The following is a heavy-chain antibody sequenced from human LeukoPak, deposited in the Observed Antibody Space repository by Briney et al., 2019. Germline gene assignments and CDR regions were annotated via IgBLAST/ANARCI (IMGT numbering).Heavy chain of an antibody. J-gene: IGHJ4*02. CDR1: GGSISSSSYY. CDR2: ISYSGST. Sequence: SETLSLTCTVSGGSISSSSYYWGWIRQPPGKGLEWIGSISYSGSTYYNPSLKSRVTISVDTSKNQFSLKLSSVTAADTAVYYCARRRGYCSSTSCYAYYFDYWGQGTLVTVSS. CDR3: ARRRGYCSSTSCYAYYFDY. V-gene: IGHV4-39*01. D-gene: IGHD2-2*01.